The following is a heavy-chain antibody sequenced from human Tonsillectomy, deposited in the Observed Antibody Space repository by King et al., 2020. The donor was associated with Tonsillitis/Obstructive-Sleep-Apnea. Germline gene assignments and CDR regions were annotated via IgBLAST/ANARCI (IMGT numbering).Heavy chain of an antibody. Sequence: ESGGDLVQPGGSLSLSCAASGFTVNSNYMSWVRQAPGKGLEWVSSLYTGGGTDYADSVKGRFTISRDNSKNTLYLQMNSLRVEDTALYYCTRGPIISRRVGDPFDIWGQGTLVTVSS. CDR1: GFTVNSNY. D-gene: IGHD1-14*01. CDR2: LYTGGGT. CDR3: TRGPIISRRVGDPFDI. J-gene: IGHJ3*02. V-gene: IGHV3-66*01.